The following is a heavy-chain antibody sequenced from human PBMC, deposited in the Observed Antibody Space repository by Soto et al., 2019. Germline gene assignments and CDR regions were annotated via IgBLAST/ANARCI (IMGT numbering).Heavy chain of an antibody. D-gene: IGHD6-19*01. Sequence: QVQLQESGPGLVKPSETLSLTCTVSGGSISSYYWSWIRQPPGKGLEWIGYIYYSGSTNYNPSLKSRVTISVDTSKNQFSLKLSSVTAADTAVYYCARVQSGWSAEYFQHWGQGTLVTVSS. J-gene: IGHJ1*01. CDR2: IYYSGST. V-gene: IGHV4-59*01. CDR3: ARVQSGWSAEYFQH. CDR1: GGSISSYY.